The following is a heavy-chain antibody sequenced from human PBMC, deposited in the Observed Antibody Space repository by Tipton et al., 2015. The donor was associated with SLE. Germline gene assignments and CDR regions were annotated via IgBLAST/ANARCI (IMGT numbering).Heavy chain of an antibody. CDR3: ARDRGRMRYFDY. CDR2: LFYGGTT. Sequence: TLSLTCTVSGGSIGTYYWSWIRQTPGKGLEWIGFLFYGGTTTHNPSLRSRVALSLDTSKNQFSLNLSSVTAADTAVYYCARDRGRMRYFDYWGQGILVTVSS. CDR1: GGSIGTYY. V-gene: IGHV4-59*12. J-gene: IGHJ4*02. D-gene: IGHD3/OR15-3a*01.